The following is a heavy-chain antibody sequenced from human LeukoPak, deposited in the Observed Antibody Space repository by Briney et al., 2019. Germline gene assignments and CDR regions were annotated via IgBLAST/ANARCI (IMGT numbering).Heavy chain of an antibody. J-gene: IGHJ4*02. Sequence: PGGSLRLSCAASGFTFSSYAMSSVRQAPGKGLEWVSAISGSGGSTYYADSVKGRFTISRDNSKNTLYLQMNSLRAEDTAVYYCAKDRSRILAAAGIFDYWGQGTLVTVSS. V-gene: IGHV3-23*01. CDR3: AKDRSRILAAAGIFDY. D-gene: IGHD6-13*01. CDR1: GFTFSSYA. CDR2: ISGSGGST.